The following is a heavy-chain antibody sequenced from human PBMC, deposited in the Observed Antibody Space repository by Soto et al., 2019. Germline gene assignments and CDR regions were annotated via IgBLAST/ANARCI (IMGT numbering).Heavy chain of an antibody. D-gene: IGHD6-19*01. V-gene: IGHV1-18*01. Sequence: QVQLVQSGAEVKKPGASVKVSCKASGYTFTSYGISWVRQAPGQGLEWMGWINAYNGNTNYSQKLQGRVTMTTDTSTSTAYMALRSLRSDDTDVYYCASDPVAGTYFDYWGQGALVTVSS. CDR1: GYTFTSYG. CDR2: INAYNGNT. J-gene: IGHJ4*02. CDR3: ASDPVAGTYFDY.